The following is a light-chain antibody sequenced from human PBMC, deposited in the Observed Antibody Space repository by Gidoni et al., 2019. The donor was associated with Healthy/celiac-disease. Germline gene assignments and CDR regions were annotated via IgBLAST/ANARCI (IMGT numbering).Light chain of an antibody. J-gene: IGKJ3*01. V-gene: IGKV1-12*02. Sequence: IQMTQSPSSVSATVGDRVTITCRASQGISWLAWYQQKPGKAPKLRIYAASSLQSGVPSRFSGSGSGTDCTRTISSLQPEDFATYYFQQANSVPFTFGPGTKVDIK. CDR2: AAS. CDR1: QGISW. CDR3: QQANSVPFT.